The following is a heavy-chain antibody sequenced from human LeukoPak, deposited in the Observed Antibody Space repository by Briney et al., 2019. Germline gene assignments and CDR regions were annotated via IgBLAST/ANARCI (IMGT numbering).Heavy chain of an antibody. V-gene: IGHV1-69*05. CDR2: IIPIFGTA. D-gene: IGHD3-22*01. J-gene: IGHJ5*02. CDR3: ARDRRTYCYDSSGYYT. CDR1: GGTFSSYA. Sequence: SVKVSCKASGGTFSSYAISWVRQAPGQGLEWMGGIIPIFGTANYAQKFQGRVTITTDESTSTAYMELSSLRSEDTAVYYCARDRRTYCYDSSGYYTWGQGTLVTVSS.